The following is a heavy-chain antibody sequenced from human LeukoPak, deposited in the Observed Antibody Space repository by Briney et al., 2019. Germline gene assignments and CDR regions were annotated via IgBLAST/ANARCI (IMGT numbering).Heavy chain of an antibody. CDR1: GFTFSSYS. D-gene: IGHD3-10*01. CDR3: ARESTGVRYFDY. V-gene: IGHV3-21*01. J-gene: IGHJ4*02. CDR2: ISSSSSYI. Sequence: GGSLRLSCAASGFTFSSYSMNWVRQAPGKGLEWVSSISSSSSYIYYADSVKGRFTISRDNAKNSLYLQMNGLRAEDTAVYYCARESTGVRYFDYWGQGTLVTVSP.